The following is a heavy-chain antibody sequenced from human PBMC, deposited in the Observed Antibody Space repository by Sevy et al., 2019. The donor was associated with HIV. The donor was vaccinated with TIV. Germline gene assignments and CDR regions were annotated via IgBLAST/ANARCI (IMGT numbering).Heavy chain of an antibody. CDR3: ASDSGGYYKPTYGMDV. J-gene: IGHJ6*02. Sequence: GGSLRLSCAASGFTFSSYWMSWVRQAPGKGLEWVATMKQDGSEKYYVDSVKGRFTISRDNAKHSLYLQMNSLRAEDTAVYYCASDSGGYYKPTYGMDVWGQGTTVTVSS. V-gene: IGHV3-7*03. CDR1: GFTFSSYW. CDR2: MKQDGSEK. D-gene: IGHD1-26*01.